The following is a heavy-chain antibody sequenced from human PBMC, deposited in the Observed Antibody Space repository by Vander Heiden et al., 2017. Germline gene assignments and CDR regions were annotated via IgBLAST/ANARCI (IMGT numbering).Heavy chain of an antibody. V-gene: IGHV3-15*01. CDR1: GFTFSKAW. CDR2: SKSKTDGGTV. D-gene: IGHD3-10*01. Sequence: EVQLVESGGGLLKPGGSLRHSCAAAGFTFSKAWMSWVRQAPGKGLEWVGRSKSKTDGGTVDQAAPVKGRFIISRDDSKNTLYLQMNSLRTEDTAVYYCNSPPGLWFGGGQGTLVTVSS. CDR3: NSPPGLWFG. J-gene: IGHJ4*02.